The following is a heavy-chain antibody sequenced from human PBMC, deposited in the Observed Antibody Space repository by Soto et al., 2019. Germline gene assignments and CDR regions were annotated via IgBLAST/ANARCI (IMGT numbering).Heavy chain of an antibody. J-gene: IGHJ6*02. CDR1: GGTFSSYA. D-gene: IGHD3-22*01. V-gene: IGHV1-69*01. Sequence: QVQLVQSGAEVKKPGSSVKVSCKASGGTFSSYAISWVRQAPGQGLEWMGGIIPIFGTANYAQKFQGRVTVTANESTGTANMELSSLRSKDTAVYYCARGEGGYYRPHYYGMDVCGQGATVTVS. CDR2: IIPIFGTA. CDR3: ARGEGGYYRPHYYGMDV.